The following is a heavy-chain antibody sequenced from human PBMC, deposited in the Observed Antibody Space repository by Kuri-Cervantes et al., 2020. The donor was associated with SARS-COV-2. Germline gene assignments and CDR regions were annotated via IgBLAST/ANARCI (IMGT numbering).Heavy chain of an antibody. Sequence: GESLKISCAASGFTFSSYSMNWVRQAPGKGLEWVSSISSSSYIYYADSVKGRFTISRDNAKNSLYLQMNSLRAGDTAVYYCATPRRYSGYDFDYWGQGTLVTVSS. CDR2: ISSSSYI. J-gene: IGHJ4*02. D-gene: IGHD5-12*01. V-gene: IGHV3-21*01. CDR1: GFTFSSYS. CDR3: ATPRRYSGYDFDY.